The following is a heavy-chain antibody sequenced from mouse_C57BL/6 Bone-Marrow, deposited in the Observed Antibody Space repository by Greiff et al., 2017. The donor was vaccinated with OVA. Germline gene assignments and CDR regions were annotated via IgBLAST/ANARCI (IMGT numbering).Heavy chain of an antibody. D-gene: IGHD1-1*01. CDR1: GYTFTSYW. CDR3: ARERSYYYGSSSWFAY. J-gene: IGHJ3*01. CDR2: IHPNSGST. V-gene: IGHV1-64*01. Sequence: QVHVKQSGAELVKPGASVKLSCKASGYTFTSYWMHWVKQRPGQGLEWIGMIHPNSGSTNYNEKFKSKATLTVDKSSSTAYMQLSSLTSEDSAVYYCARERSYYYGSSSWFAYWGQGTLVTVSA.